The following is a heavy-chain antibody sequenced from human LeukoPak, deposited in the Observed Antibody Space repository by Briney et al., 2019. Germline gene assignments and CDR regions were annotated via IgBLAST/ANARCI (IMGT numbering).Heavy chain of an antibody. CDR1: GYTFISYG. J-gene: IGHJ5*02. CDR2: ISAYNGNT. D-gene: IGHD3-16*02. Sequence: GASVKVSCKASGYTFISYGISWVRQAPRQGLEWMGWISAYNGNTNYAQKLQGRVTMTTDTSTSTAYMELRSLRSDDTAVYYCATHRDIGWFDPWGQGTLVTVSS. V-gene: IGHV1-18*01. CDR3: ATHRDIGWFDP.